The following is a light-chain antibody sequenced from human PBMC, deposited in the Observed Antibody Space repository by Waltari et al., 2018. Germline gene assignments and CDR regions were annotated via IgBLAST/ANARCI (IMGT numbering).Light chain of an antibody. J-gene: IGKJ1*01. CDR1: ENVNKY. V-gene: IGKV1-39*01. CDR3: QHNYGTPGT. Sequence: DTQITLSPSPLPATVRDNVTITCRASENVNKYLNWFQQKPGKAPKLLIYKASTLQTGVPLRFSGSGSGTDYTFTISSLQSEDVATYYCQHNYGTPGTFGQGTKVEIK. CDR2: KAS.